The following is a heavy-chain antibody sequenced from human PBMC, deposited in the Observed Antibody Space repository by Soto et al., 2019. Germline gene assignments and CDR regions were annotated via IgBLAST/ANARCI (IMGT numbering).Heavy chain of an antibody. Sequence: QAQLVQSGAEVKKPGASVKVSCKASGYTFSSYGITWVRQAPGQGLEWMAWISGYNGNTNYAQNLQGRATMTTDTSTNTAYMELRSLRSDDTAVYYCARDDFVVRGVYYYYGMDVWGQGTTVTVSS. V-gene: IGHV1-18*01. CDR2: ISGYNGNT. CDR1: GYTFSSYG. D-gene: IGHD3-10*01. CDR3: ARDDFVVRGVYYYYGMDV. J-gene: IGHJ6*02.